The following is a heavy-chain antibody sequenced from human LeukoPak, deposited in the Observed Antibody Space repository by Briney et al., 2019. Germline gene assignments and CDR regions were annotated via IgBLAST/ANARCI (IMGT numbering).Heavy chain of an antibody. CDR1: GGSLSGSY. J-gene: IGHJ4*02. CDR2: INHSGST. D-gene: IGHD3-3*01. Sequence: SETLSLTCAVYGGSLSGSYWSWIRQPPGKGLEWSGEINHSGSTNYNPSLKSRVTISVDTSKNQFSLKLSSVTAADTAVYYCAGGLTIFGVVIEYYFDYWGQGTLVTVSS. CDR3: AGGLTIFGVVIEYYFDY. V-gene: IGHV4-34*01.